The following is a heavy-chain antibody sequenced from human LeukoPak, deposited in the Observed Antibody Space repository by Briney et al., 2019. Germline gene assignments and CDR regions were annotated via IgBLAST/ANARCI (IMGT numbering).Heavy chain of an antibody. CDR2: IYYSGST. CDR1: GGSISGYY. V-gene: IGHV4-59*08. D-gene: IGHD3-22*01. Sequence: SETLSLTCIVSGGSISGYYWSWIRQSPGKGLDWIGYIYYSGSTNYNPSLKSRVTISVDTSKNQFSLKLSSVTAADTAMYYCAREADRYYYDSSGYSYIDYWGQGTLVTVSS. CDR3: AREADRYYYDSSGYSYIDY. J-gene: IGHJ4*02.